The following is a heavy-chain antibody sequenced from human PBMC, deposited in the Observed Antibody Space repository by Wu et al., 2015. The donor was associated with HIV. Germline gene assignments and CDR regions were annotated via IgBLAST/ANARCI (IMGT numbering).Heavy chain of an antibody. J-gene: IGHJ3*02. D-gene: IGHD6-13*01. CDR1: GYTFNTYY. CDR3: NRGMQQWVNDAFDT. CDR2: INPGIGST. Sequence: VQLVQSGPEMKKPGASVKVSCQASGYTFNTYYIHWVRQAPGQGLEWMGLINPGIGSTYYAEKFQGRVTMTRDTSTNTVNMQLGTLTSEDTAVYYCNRGMQQWVNDAFDTWGQGTMVTISS. V-gene: IGHV1-46*02.